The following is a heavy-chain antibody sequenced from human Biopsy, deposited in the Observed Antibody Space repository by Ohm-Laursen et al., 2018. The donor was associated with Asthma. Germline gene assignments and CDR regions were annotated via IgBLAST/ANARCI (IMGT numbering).Heavy chain of an antibody. CDR3: ARAVDYSHYYGIDI. Sequence: SSVKVSCKASGYTFNSAGITWVRQAPGQGLEWMGWISVYNGNTKVAQKLQDRVTMITDTSTSTAYMELRSLRSDDTAVYFCARAVDYSHYYGIDIWGQGTTVTVS. V-gene: IGHV1-18*01. D-gene: IGHD3-10*01. CDR2: ISVYNGNT. J-gene: IGHJ6*02. CDR1: GYTFNSAG.